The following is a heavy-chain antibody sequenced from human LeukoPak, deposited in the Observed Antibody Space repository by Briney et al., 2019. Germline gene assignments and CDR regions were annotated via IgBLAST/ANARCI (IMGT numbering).Heavy chain of an antibody. CDR2: ISGGGVST. V-gene: IGHV3-23*01. Sequence: GGSLRLSCAASGFTFSSYAMNWVRQAPGKGLEWVSAISGGGVSTYYADSVKGRFTISRDNSKNTLYLQMNSLRAEDRAVYYCVRGPGDPIVVAGIDYWGQGTLVTVSS. CDR1: GFTFSSYA. D-gene: IGHD6-19*01. CDR3: VRGPGDPIVVAGIDY. J-gene: IGHJ4*02.